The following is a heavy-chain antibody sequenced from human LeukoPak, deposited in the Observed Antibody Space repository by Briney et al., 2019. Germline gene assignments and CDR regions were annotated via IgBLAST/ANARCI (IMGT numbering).Heavy chain of an antibody. CDR2: IYTSGST. J-gene: IGHJ5*02. V-gene: IGHV4-4*07. CDR3: ARLRYSGYDRWDIWFDP. CDR1: GGSISSYY. D-gene: IGHD5-12*01. Sequence: PSETMSLTWPVSGGSISSYYWSWIRQPAGKGLEWIGRIYTSGSTNYNPSLKSRVTMSVDTSKNQFSLKLSSVTAADTAVYYCARLRYSGYDRWDIWFDPWGQGTLVTVSS.